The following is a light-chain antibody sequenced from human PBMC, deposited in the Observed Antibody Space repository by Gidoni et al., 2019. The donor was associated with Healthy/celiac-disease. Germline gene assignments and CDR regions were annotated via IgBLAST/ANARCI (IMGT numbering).Light chain of an antibody. CDR1: QGISSW. CDR2: AAS. CDR3: QQANSFPLT. V-gene: IGKV1-12*01. Sequence: DIQMTQSPSSVSASVGDRVTITCRAIQGISSWVAWYQQKPRKAPKLLIYAASRLQSGVPSRFSGSGSGTDFTLTISSLQPEDFATYYCQQANSFPLTFGPGTKVDIK. J-gene: IGKJ3*01.